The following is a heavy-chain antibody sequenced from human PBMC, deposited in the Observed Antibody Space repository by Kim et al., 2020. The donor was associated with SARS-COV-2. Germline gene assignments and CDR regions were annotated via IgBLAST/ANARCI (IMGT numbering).Heavy chain of an antibody. CDR3: AAGITMVRGAFDP. D-gene: IGHD3-10*01. V-gene: IGHV4-4*02. J-gene: IGHJ5*02. Sequence: YNPSLKSRVTISVDKSKNQFSLKLSSVTAADTAVYYCAAGITMVRGAFDPWGQGTLVTVSS.